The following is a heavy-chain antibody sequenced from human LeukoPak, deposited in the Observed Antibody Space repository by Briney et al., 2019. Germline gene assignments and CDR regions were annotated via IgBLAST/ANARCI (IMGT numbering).Heavy chain of an antibody. Sequence: SETLSLTCAVYGGSFSGYYWSWIRQPPGKGLEWIGEINHSGSTNDNPSLKSRVTISVDTSKNQFSLKLSSVTAADTAVYYCSKGSWYNWFDPWGQGTLVTVSS. CDR2: INHSGST. D-gene: IGHD6-13*01. J-gene: IGHJ5*02. CDR1: GGSFSGYY. CDR3: SKGSWYNWFDP. V-gene: IGHV4-34*01.